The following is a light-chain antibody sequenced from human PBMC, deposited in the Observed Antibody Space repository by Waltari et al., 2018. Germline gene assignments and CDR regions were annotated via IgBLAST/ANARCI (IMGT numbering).Light chain of an antibody. Sequence: QSVLTQPPSVSGAPGPRVTISCTGSRSNIGAGYDVNWYQQLPGTAPKLLIYGNSNRPSGVPDRFSGSKSGTSASLAITGLQAEDEADYYCQSYDSSLSVVVFGGGTKLTVL. CDR2: GNS. CDR3: QSYDSSLSVVV. V-gene: IGLV1-40*01. J-gene: IGLJ2*01. CDR1: RSNIGAGYD.